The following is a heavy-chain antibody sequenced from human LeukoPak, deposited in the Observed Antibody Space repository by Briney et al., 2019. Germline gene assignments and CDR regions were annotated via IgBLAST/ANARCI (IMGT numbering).Heavy chain of an antibody. CDR3: ARALAQGGSFDLYYFDS. D-gene: IGHD3-9*01. Sequence: ASVKVSCKASGYTFTVYGISWVRQAPGQGLQWMGWISTYNGNTNYAQKLQGRVTMTTDTSTSTAYMELRSLRSDDTAVYYCARALAQGGSFDLYYFDSWGQGSLVTVSS. J-gene: IGHJ4*02. CDR1: GYTFTVYG. V-gene: IGHV1-18*01. CDR2: ISTYNGNT.